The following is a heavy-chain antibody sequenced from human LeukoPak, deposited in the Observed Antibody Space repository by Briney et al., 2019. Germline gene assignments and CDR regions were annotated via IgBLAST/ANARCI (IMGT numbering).Heavy chain of an antibody. CDR1: GGSFSGYY. V-gene: IGHV4-34*01. CDR2: INHSGSA. J-gene: IGHJ4*02. CDR3: ARSSGSLFDY. Sequence: SETLSLTCAVYGGSFSGYYWSWIRQPPGKGLEWIGEINHSGSANYNPSLKSRVTISVDTSKNQFSLKLSSVTAADTAVYYCARSSGSLFDYWGQGTLVTVSS. D-gene: IGHD1-26*01.